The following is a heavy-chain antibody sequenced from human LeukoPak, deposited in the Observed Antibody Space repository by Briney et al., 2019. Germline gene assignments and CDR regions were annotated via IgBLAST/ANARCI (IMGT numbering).Heavy chain of an antibody. J-gene: IGHJ3*02. CDR3: ARDSGGSPKGFAFDI. Sequence: SETLSLTCAVSGGSFSGYYWSLIRQPPGKGLEWIGEINHSGSTNYNPSLKSRVTISVDPSKNQFSLKLSSVTAADTAVYYCARDSGGSPKGFAFDIWGQGTMVTVSS. D-gene: IGHD2-15*01. CDR2: INHSGST. CDR1: GGSFSGYY. V-gene: IGHV4-34*01.